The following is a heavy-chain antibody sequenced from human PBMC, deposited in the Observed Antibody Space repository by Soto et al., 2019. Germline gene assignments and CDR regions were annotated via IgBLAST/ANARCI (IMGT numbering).Heavy chain of an antibody. V-gene: IGHV4-30-4*01. CDR3: ARVQKVAAKYYYDSSGYLY. J-gene: IGHJ4*01. D-gene: IGHD3-22*01. Sequence: PSETLSLTCTVSGGSISSGDYYWSWIRQPLGKGLGWIGNIYYSGSTHYNPSLKSRVAILIDTSRNHFSLKLNSVTAADTAVYYCARVQKVAAKYYYDSSGYLYWGQGTLVTVSS. CDR2: IYYSGST. CDR1: GGSISSGDYY.